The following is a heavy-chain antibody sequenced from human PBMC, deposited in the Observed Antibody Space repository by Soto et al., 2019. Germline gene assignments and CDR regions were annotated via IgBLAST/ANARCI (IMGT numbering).Heavy chain of an antibody. V-gene: IGHV3-23*01. Sequence: EVQLLESGGGLVQPGGSLRLSCAASGFTFSSYAMSWVRQALGKGLEWVSAIGGSGGRTYYADSVKGRFTICSDNSKNTLYLQMNSLRSEDTGVYYCAKAWAAGTWSYYVMDVWGQGTTVTVSS. CDR1: GFTFSSYA. D-gene: IGHD6-13*01. CDR3: AKAWAAGTWSYYVMDV. J-gene: IGHJ6*02. CDR2: IGGSGGRT.